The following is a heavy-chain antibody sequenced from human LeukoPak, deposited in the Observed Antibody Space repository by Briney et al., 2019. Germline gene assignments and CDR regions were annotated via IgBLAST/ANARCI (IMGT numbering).Heavy chain of an antibody. V-gene: IGHV3-23*01. CDR2: ISGSGGST. CDR1: GFTFSTYA. J-gene: IGHJ3*02. Sequence: QAGGPLRLSCAASGFTFSTYAMTWVRQAPGKGLECVSAISGSGGSTYYADSVKGRFTISRDNSKNTLSLQMNSLRAEDTAIYYCAKVKGGLRDAFDIWGQGTMVTVSS. D-gene: IGHD5/OR15-5a*01. CDR3: AKVKGGLRDAFDI.